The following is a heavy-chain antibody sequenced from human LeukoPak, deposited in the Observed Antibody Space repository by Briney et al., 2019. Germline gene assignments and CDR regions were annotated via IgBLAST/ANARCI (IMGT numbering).Heavy chain of an antibody. J-gene: IGHJ6*02. Sequence: SETLSLTCTVSGGSISSTSYYWGWIRQPPGKGLEWIGSIYYGGSTSYNPSLKSRVTISVDTSKNQFSLKLSSVTAADTAVYYCARVRGRGYSYGGTNYYYYGMDVWGQGTTVTVSS. CDR3: ARVRGRGYSYGGTNYYYYGMDV. D-gene: IGHD5-18*01. V-gene: IGHV4-39*07. CDR2: IYYGGST. CDR1: GGSISSTSYY.